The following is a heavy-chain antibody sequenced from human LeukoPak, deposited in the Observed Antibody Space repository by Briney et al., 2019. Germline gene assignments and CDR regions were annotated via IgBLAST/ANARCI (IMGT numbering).Heavy chain of an antibody. V-gene: IGHV3-66*02. Sequence: PGGSLRLSCAASGFTVSSNYMNWVRQAPGKGLEWVSIIYSGGSTYYTDSVKGRFTISTDNSKNTLYLQMNSLRAEDTAVYYCASGYCSGGSCYPVYLDYWGQGTLVTVSS. CDR2: IYSGGST. CDR3: ASGYCSGGSCYPVYLDY. CDR1: GFTVSSNY. D-gene: IGHD2-15*01. J-gene: IGHJ4*02.